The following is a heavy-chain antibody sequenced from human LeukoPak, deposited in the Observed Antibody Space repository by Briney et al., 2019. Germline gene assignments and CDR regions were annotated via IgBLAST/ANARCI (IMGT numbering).Heavy chain of an antibody. D-gene: IGHD1-26*01. CDR1: GFTFSSYA. CDR2: LSYDGTNE. Sequence: GKSLRLSCAASGFTFSSYAMHWVRQAPGKGLEWVIVLSYDGTNEYSADSVKGRFTISRDNSKNTLYLQMNSLGAEDTAVFYCARDLSRSSSYYGMDVWGQGTTVTVSS. CDR3: ARDLSRSSSYYGMDV. V-gene: IGHV3-30*03. J-gene: IGHJ6*02.